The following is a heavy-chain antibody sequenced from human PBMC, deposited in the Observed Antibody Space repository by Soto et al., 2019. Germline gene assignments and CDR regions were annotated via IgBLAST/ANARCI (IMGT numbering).Heavy chain of an antibody. CDR1: GFTFDDYA. D-gene: IGHD3-10*01. J-gene: IGHJ4*02. CDR2: ISWNSGSI. Sequence: GGSLRLSCAASGFTFDDYAMHWVRQAPGKGLEWVSGISWNSGSIGYADSVKGRFTISRDNAKNSLYLQMNSLRAEDTALYYCAQSWGIEGSGSNFDYWGQGTLVTVSS. CDR3: AQSWGIEGSGSNFDY. V-gene: IGHV3-9*01.